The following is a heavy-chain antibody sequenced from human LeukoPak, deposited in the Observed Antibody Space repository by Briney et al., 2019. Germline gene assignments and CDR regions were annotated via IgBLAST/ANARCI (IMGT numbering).Heavy chain of an antibody. V-gene: IGHV3-30-3*01. CDR1: GFTFSSYS. D-gene: IGHD2-21*01. Sequence: GGSLRLSCAASGFTFSSYSIHWVRQAPGKGLEWVAVVSYDGSSENYADSVKGRFTISRDNSKNTLYLQMNSLRAEDTAVYYCARDRVLYFYYGMDVWGQGTTVTVSS. J-gene: IGHJ6*02. CDR3: ARDRVLYFYYGMDV. CDR2: VSYDGSSE.